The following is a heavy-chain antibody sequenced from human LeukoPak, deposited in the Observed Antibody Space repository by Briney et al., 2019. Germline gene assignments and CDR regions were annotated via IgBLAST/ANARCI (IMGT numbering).Heavy chain of an antibody. J-gene: IGHJ3*02. Sequence: PSETLSLTCAVYGGPFSGYYWSWIRQPPGKGLEWIGEINHSGSTNYNPSLKSRVTISVDTSKNQFSLKLSSVTAADTAVYHCARARIAALDIWGQGTMVTVSS. D-gene: IGHD6-13*01. CDR3: ARARIAALDI. V-gene: IGHV4-34*01. CDR1: GGPFSGYY. CDR2: INHSGST.